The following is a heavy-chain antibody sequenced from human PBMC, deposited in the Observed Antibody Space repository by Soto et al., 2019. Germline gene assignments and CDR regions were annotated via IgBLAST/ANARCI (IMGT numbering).Heavy chain of an antibody. Sequence: QVQLQESGPGLVKPSQTLSLTCTVSGGSISSGGYYWSWIRQHPGKGLEWIGYIYYSGSTYYNPSLKSRVTLSVDTSTNQFSLKLSSVTAADTAVYYCAASCVGCGGFNYYGMDVWGQGTTVTVSS. CDR3: AASCVGCGGFNYYGMDV. V-gene: IGHV4-31*03. J-gene: IGHJ6*02. D-gene: IGHD2-21*01. CDR1: GGSISSGGYY. CDR2: IYYSGST.